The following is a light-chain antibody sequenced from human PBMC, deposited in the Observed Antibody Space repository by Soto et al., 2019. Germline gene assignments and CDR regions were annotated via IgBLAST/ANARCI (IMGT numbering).Light chain of an antibody. J-gene: IGLJ1*01. CDR3: AAWDDSLSGYV. CDR1: SSNIGGNY. V-gene: IGLV1-47*01. Sequence: QPVLTQPPSASGTPGQRVTISCSGSSSNIGGNYVYWYQQLPGTAPKLLIYRNNQRPSGVPDRFSGSKSGTSASLAISGLRSEDEADYCCAAWDDSLSGYVFGTGTKVTVL. CDR2: RNN.